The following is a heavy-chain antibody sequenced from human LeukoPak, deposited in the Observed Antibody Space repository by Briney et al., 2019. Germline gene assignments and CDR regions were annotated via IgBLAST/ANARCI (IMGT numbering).Heavy chain of an antibody. CDR3: AKFGQWLANYYMDV. Sequence: PGGSLRLSCAASGFTFSSYGMSWVRQAPGKGLEWVSAISGSGGSTYYADSVKGRFTISRDNSKNTLYLQMNSLRAEDTAVYYCAKFGQWLANYYMDVWGKGTTVTISS. D-gene: IGHD6-19*01. J-gene: IGHJ6*03. V-gene: IGHV3-23*01. CDR1: GFTFSSYG. CDR2: ISGSGGST.